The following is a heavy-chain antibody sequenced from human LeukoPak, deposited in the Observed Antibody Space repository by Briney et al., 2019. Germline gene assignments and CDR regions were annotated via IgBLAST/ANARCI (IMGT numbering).Heavy chain of an antibody. Sequence: SETLSLTCAVYGGSFSSYYWSWIRQPPGKGLEWIGEINHSGSTNYNPSLKSRVTMSVDTSKNQFSLRLSSVIAADTAVYYCARWAGAILTDYWGQGTLVTVSS. CDR3: ARWAGAILTDY. CDR2: INHSGST. CDR1: GGSFSSYY. V-gene: IGHV4-34*01. J-gene: IGHJ4*02. D-gene: IGHD1-26*01.